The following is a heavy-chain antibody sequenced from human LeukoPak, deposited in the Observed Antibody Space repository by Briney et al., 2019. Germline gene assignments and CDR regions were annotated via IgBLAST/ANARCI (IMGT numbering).Heavy chain of an antibody. CDR3: ARDLGGYDSYGMDV. D-gene: IGHD5-12*01. V-gene: IGHV3-33*01. CDR1: GFTFSSYG. CDR2: IWYDGSNK. Sequence: GRSLRLSCAASGFTFSSYGMHWVRQAPGKGLEWVAVIWYDGSNKYYADSVKGRFTIDRDNSKNTLYLQMNSLRAEDTAVYYCARDLGGYDSYGMDVWGQGTTVTVSS. J-gene: IGHJ6*02.